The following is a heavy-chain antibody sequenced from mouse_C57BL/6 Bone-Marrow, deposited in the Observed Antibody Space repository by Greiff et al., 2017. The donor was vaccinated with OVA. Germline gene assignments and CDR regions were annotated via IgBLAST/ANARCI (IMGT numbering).Heavy chain of an antibody. J-gene: IGHJ2*01. CDR3: TRSGYYGSSYVFDY. Sequence: VHVKQSGTVLARPGASVKMSCKTSGYTFTSYWMHWVKQRPGQGLEWIGAIYPGNSDTSYNQKFKGKAKLTAVTSASTAYMELSSLTNEDSAVYYCTRSGYYGSSYVFDYWGQGTTLTVSS. V-gene: IGHV1-5*01. CDR2: IYPGNSDT. D-gene: IGHD1-1*01. CDR1: GYTFTSYW.